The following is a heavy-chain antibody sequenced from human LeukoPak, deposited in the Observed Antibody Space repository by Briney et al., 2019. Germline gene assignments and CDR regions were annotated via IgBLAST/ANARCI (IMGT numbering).Heavy chain of an antibody. V-gene: IGHV4-31*03. D-gene: IGHD6-13*01. J-gene: IGHJ4*02. CDR3: ARAAAAGVDY. CDR2: IYYSGST. CDR1: GGSISSGGYY. Sequence: SETLSLTCTVSGGSISSGGYYWSWIRQHPGKGLEWIGYIYYSGSTYYNPSLKSRVTISVDTSKNQFSLKLSSVTAADTAVYYCARAAAAGVDYWGQGTLVTFSS.